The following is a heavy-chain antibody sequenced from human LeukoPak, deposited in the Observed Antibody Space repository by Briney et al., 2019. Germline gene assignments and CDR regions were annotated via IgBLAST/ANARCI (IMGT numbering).Heavy chain of an antibody. D-gene: IGHD2-21*02. Sequence: GGSLRLSCAASGFTFSSYSMNWVRQAPGKGLEWVSSISSSSSYIYYADSVKGRLTISRDNAKNSLYLQMNSLRAEDTAVYYCARLAYCGGDCYYYYGMDVWDQGTTVTVSS. CDR3: ARLAYCGGDCYYYYGMDV. CDR2: ISSSSSYI. V-gene: IGHV3-21*01. J-gene: IGHJ6*02. CDR1: GFTFSSYS.